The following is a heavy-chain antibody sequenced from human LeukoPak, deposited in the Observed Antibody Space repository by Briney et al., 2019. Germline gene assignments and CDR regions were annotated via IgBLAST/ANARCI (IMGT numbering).Heavy chain of an antibody. Sequence: GGSLRLSCAASGFTFSRYSMDWVRQAPGKGLEWVSSISSSSSYIYYADSVKGRFTISRDNAKNSLYLQMNSLRAEDTAVYYCASGRDCGGSSCYRFDYWGQGTLVTVSS. V-gene: IGHV3-21*01. D-gene: IGHD2-15*01. CDR3: ASGRDCGGSSCYRFDY. J-gene: IGHJ4*02. CDR1: GFTFSRYS. CDR2: ISSSSSYI.